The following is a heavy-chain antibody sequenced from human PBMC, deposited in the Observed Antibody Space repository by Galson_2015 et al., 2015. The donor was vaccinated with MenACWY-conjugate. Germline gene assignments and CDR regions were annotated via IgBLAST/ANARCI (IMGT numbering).Heavy chain of an antibody. CDR1: GYTFTSYY. V-gene: IGHV1-46*01. Sequence: VKVSCKASGYTFTSYYMHWVRQAPGQGLEWMGIINPSGGSTSYAQKFQGRVTMTRDTSTSTVYMELSSLRSEDTAVYYCARDSNARDGYNNYFDYWGQGTLVTVSS. CDR2: INPSGGST. D-gene: IGHD5-24*01. CDR3: ARDSNARDGYNNYFDY. J-gene: IGHJ4*02.